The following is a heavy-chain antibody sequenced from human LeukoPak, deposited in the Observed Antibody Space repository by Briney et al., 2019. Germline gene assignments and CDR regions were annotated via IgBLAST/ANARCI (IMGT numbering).Heavy chain of an antibody. CDR3: ARESYSSSWFDY. Sequence: SVKVSCKASGYTFTSYGISWVRQAPGQGLEWMGGIIPIIGTANYAQKFQGRVTITADESTSTAYMELSSLRSEDTAVYYCARESYSSSWFDYWGQGTLVTVSS. CDR1: GYTFTSYG. J-gene: IGHJ4*02. V-gene: IGHV1-69*13. CDR2: IIPIIGTA. D-gene: IGHD6-13*01.